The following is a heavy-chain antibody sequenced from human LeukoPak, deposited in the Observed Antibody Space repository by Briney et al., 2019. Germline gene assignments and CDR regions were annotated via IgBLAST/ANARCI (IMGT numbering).Heavy chain of an antibody. V-gene: IGHV1-69*04. CDR2: IIPMLGMA. Sequence: VASVTDSCKASGGTFSSYAISWVRQAPGQGREWMGRIIPMLGMANYAQKFQRRGTITADKSTSTACMELGSLRSEDTAVDYCARVKALRGSYQSYFDYWGQGTLVTVSS. J-gene: IGHJ4*02. D-gene: IGHD3-16*01. CDR3: ARVKALRGSYQSYFDY. CDR1: GGTFSSYA.